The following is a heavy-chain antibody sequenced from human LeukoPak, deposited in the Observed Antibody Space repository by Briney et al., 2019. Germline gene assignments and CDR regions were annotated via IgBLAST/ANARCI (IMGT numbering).Heavy chain of an antibody. J-gene: IGHJ4*02. CDR3: AREESIGSYQFLHDY. V-gene: IGHV1-69*06. CDR1: GGTFSSYA. D-gene: IGHD1-26*01. Sequence: GASVKVSCKASGGTFSSYAISWVRQAPGQGLEWMGGIIPIFGTANYAQKFQGRVTITADKSTSTAYMELSSLRSEDTAVYYCAREESIGSYQFLHDYWGQGTLVTVSS. CDR2: IIPIFGTA.